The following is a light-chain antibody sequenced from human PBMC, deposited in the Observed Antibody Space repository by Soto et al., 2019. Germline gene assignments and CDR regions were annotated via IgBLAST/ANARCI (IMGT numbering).Light chain of an antibody. V-gene: IGKV3-15*01. CDR2: GAS. CDR3: QQRINWPVT. Sequence: EIVMTQSPATLSVSPGERATLSCRASQSVSSDLAWYHQKPGQAPRLLIYGASTRATGIPARFSGSGSGTEFTLTISSLEPEDYAVYYCQQRINWPVTFGPGTKVDIK. J-gene: IGKJ3*01. CDR1: QSVSSD.